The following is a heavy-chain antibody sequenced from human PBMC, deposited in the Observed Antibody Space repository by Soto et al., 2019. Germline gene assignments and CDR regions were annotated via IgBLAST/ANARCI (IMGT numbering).Heavy chain of an antibody. V-gene: IGHV4-4*02. Sequence: QVQLQQSGPGLVKPSGTLSLPCADSGGSISSSNWLRWVRQPPGKGLEWIGAIYHSGSTNYKPSRNRRVTISVDKSKNQLSLKLISVSAADTAVYYCARIAVAGTRFDYWGQGTLVTVAS. CDR2: IYHSGST. J-gene: IGHJ4*02. CDR1: GGSISSSNW. D-gene: IGHD6-19*01. CDR3: ARIAVAGTRFDY.